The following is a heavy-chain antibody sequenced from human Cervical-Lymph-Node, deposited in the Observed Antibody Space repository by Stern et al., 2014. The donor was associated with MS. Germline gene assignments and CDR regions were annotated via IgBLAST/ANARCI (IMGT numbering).Heavy chain of an antibody. V-gene: IGHV2-5*02. CDR2: IYWDDQK. CDR1: GFSLSTSGLG. J-gene: IGHJ4*02. Sequence: QITLKESGPALVKPTQTLTLTCTFSGFSLSTSGLGVGWIRQPPGEALEWLAYIYWDDQKRYSPSLKSRLTITKDTSKNQVVLTLTNVDPVDTATYYWAHRTAGPFDYWGQGTLVTVSS. CDR3: AHRTAGPFDY.